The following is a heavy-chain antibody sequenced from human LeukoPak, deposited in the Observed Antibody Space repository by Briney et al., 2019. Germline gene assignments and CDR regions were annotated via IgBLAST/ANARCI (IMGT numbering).Heavy chain of an antibody. CDR1: GGSISSGGYY. D-gene: IGHD3-22*01. CDR2: IYYSGST. V-gene: IGHV4-61*08. CDR3: ASVDSNGSD. Sequence: SETLSLTCTVSGGSISSGGYYWSWIRQPPGKGLEWIGYIYYSGSTNNNPSLKSRVTISVDTSKNQFSLKLSSVTAADTAVYYCASVDSNGSDWGQGILVTVSS. J-gene: IGHJ4*02.